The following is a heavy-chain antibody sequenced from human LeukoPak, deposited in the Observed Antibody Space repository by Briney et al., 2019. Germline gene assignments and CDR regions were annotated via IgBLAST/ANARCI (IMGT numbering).Heavy chain of an antibody. CDR1: GGTFSSYA. D-gene: IGHD3-10*01. V-gene: IGHV1-69*13. CDR3: ATFPYGSGSYCFDY. Sequence: SVTVSCTASGGTFSSYAISWVRQAPGQGLEWMGGIIPIFGTANYAQKFQGRVTITADESTSTAYMELSSLRSEDTAVYYCATFPYGSGSYCFDYWGQGTLVTVSS. CDR2: IIPIFGTA. J-gene: IGHJ4*02.